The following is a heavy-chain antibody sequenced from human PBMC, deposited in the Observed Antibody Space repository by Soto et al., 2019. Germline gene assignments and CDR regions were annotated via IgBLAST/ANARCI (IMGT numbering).Heavy chain of an antibody. J-gene: IGHJ3*02. CDR1: GGSISSSGYY. CDR3: ARDGITGTTAAFDI. D-gene: IGHD1-7*01. CDR2: IYYSGST. V-gene: IGHV4-31*03. Sequence: PSETLSLTCTVSGGSISSSGYYWSWIRQHPGKGLEWIGYIYYSGSTFYNPSLKSRVTISVDTSKNQFSLELSSVTAADTAVYYCARDGITGTTAAFDILGQGKMVTVS.